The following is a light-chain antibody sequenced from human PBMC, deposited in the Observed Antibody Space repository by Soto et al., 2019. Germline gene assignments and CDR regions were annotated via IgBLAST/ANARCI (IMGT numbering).Light chain of an antibody. V-gene: IGKV3-11*01. Sequence: EKVLTLSAASMTKNPGERATLSCRASQSVSSYLAWYQQKPGQAPRLLIYDASNRATGIPARFSGSGSGTDFTLTISSLDPEDFAVYYCQQRSNWLPITLGHGTRLASK. CDR1: QSVSSY. CDR2: DAS. CDR3: QQRSNWLPIT. J-gene: IGKJ5*01.